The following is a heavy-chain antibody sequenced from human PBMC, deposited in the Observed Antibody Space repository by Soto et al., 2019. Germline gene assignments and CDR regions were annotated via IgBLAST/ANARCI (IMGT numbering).Heavy chain of an antibody. D-gene: IGHD7-27*01. CDR2: IPNNGSP. CDR1: GGSVRTGSYH. J-gene: IGHJ4*02. Sequence: SETLALTCSVSGGSVRTGSYHWSWIRQPPGKGLEWIGFIPNNGSPDYNPSLKSRVVVSIDRSKNQFSLKVNSVTAADTAVYFCARIGWGGDSWGQGTLVTVSS. V-gene: IGHV4-61*01. CDR3: ARIGWGGDS.